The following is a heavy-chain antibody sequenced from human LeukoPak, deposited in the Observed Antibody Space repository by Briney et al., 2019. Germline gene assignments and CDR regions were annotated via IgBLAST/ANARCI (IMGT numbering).Heavy chain of an antibody. J-gene: IGHJ6*03. V-gene: IGHV4-34*01. D-gene: IGHD3-10*02. CDR1: GGSFSGYY. CDR2: INHSGST. CDR3: ARGLFIIYYYYMDV. Sequence: SETLSLTCAVYGGSFSGYYWSWIRQPPGKGLEWIGEINHSGSTNYNPSLKSRVTISVDTSKNQFSLKLSSVTAADTAVYYCARGLFIIYYYYMDVWGKGTTVTVSS.